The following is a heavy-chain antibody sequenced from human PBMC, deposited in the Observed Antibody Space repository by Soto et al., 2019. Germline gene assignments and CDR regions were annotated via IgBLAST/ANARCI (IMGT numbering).Heavy chain of an antibody. CDR3: ARVRVSVYEFDP. D-gene: IGHD5-12*01. J-gene: IGHJ5*02. Sequence: PGGSLRLSCAASGFTFSSYWMHWVRQAPGKGLVWVSRINPDGRTTNYADSVKGRFTNSRDNANDTLFLQMTSLRAEDTAVYYCARVRVSVYEFDPWGQGTLVTVSS. CDR2: INPDGRTT. CDR1: GFTFSSYW. V-gene: IGHV3-74*01.